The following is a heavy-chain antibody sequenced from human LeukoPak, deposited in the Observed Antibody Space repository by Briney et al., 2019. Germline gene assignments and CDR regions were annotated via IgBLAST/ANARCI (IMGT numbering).Heavy chain of an antibody. D-gene: IGHD1-26*01. Sequence: GGSLRLSCAASGFTFSSYWMSWVRQAPGKGLEWVANIKQDGSEKYYVDSVKGRFTISRDNAKNSLYLQMNSLRAEDTAVYYCARDLHPRYYLPDYWGQGTLVTVSS. J-gene: IGHJ4*02. CDR2: IKQDGSEK. V-gene: IGHV3-7*04. CDR1: GFTFSSYW. CDR3: ARDLHPRYYLPDY.